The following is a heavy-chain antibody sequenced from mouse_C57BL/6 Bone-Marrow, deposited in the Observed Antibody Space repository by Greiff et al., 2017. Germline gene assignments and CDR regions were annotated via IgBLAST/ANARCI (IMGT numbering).Heavy chain of an antibody. D-gene: IGHD2-1*01. CDR1: GYTFTTYP. J-gene: IGHJ4*01. Sequence: QVHLQQSGAELVQPGASVQMSCKASGYTFTTYPIEWMTQNHGKSLEWIGNFHPYNDDTKYNEKFKGKATLTVEKSSSTVYLELSRLTSEDSAVYCCARGGYGNYAAMDYWGEGAPVTVSS. CDR3: ARGGYGNYAAMDY. CDR2: FHPYNDDT. V-gene: IGHV1-47*01.